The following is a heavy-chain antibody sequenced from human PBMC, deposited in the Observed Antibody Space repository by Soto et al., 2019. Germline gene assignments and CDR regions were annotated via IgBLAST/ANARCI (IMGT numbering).Heavy chain of an antibody. D-gene: IGHD5-18*01. CDR3: ARMSNTTMVTIDY. CDR1: GGSISSSNW. J-gene: IGHJ4*02. Sequence: SETLSLTCAVSGGSISSSNWWSWVRQPPGKGLEWIGEIYHSGNTNYNPSLKSRVTISVDKSKNQFSLKLNSVTAADTAVYYCARMSNTTMVTIDYWGQGTLVTVSS. CDR2: IYHSGNT. V-gene: IGHV4-4*02.